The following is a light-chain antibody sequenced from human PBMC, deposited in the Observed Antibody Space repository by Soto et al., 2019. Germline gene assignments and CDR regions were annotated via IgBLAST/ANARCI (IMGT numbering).Light chain of an antibody. CDR1: QSVSSN. V-gene: IGKV3-15*01. Sequence: EIVMTQSPATLSVSPGERATLSCRASQSVSSNLAWYQQKPGQAPRLLIYGASTRATGIPARFSGSGSGTEFTLPISSLQSEDFAVYYCQQYNNLAQAFGQGTKVEIK. J-gene: IGKJ1*01. CDR2: GAS. CDR3: QQYNNLAQA.